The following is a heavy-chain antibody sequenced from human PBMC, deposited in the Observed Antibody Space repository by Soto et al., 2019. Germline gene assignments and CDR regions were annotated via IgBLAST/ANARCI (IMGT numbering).Heavy chain of an antibody. V-gene: IGHV3-11*01. D-gene: IGHD3-3*01. J-gene: IGHJ4*02. CDR2: ISSSGTTI. CDR3: ARERLRTGDY. Sequence: GGALRLSCTASGVTFSDYYMSWIRQAPGKGLEWVSYISSSGTTIYHADSVKGRFTISRDNAKNSLYLQMSSLRAEDTAVYYCARERLRTGDYWGQGTLVTVSS. CDR1: GVTFSDYY.